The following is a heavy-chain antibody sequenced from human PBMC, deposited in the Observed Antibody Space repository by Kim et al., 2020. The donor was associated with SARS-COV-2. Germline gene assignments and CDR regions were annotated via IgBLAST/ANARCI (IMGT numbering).Heavy chain of an antibody. V-gene: IGHV3-30*18. J-gene: IGHJ4*02. CDR1: GFTFSTYG. CDR3: AKDGLNYYGSGRSDYFDY. Sequence: GGSLRLSCAASGFTFSTYGMHWVRQAPGKGLEWVAVISYEGTNKYHADSVQGRFTISRDHSKNTLYLQMNSLRVEDTAVYYCAKDGLNYYGSGRSDYFDYWGQGTLVTVSS. CDR2: ISYEGTNK. D-gene: IGHD3-10*01.